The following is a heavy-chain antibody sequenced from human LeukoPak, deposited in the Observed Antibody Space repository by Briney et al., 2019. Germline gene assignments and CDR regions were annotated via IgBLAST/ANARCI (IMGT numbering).Heavy chain of an antibody. J-gene: IGHJ4*02. V-gene: IGHV4-34*01. CDR3: ARRYYYNLGSFPFDF. D-gene: IGHD3-10*01. CDR1: RGSFSGYF. CDR2: IHNSGTT. Sequence: PSETLSLTCDVYRGSFSGYFWSWIRQSSGKGLEWIGEIHNSGTTNYNPSLNSRVTISEDTSKNQFYLNLSSVTAADTAVYYCARRYYYNLGSFPFDFWGQGTLVTVSS.